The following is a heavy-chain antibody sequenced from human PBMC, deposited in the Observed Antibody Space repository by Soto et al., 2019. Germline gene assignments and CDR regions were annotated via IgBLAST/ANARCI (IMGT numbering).Heavy chain of an antibody. D-gene: IGHD1-26*01. V-gene: IGHV3-23*05. Sequence: EVKLLESGGHLVQPGGSLSLSCAASGFTFSDYAMTWVRQAPGKGLEWVSAITNSASGTYYADSVKGRFTISRDKSDNTLYLQMTSLRAEDTALYYCTRRILGASTGTHYFDYWGQGTQVTVSS. J-gene: IGHJ4*02. CDR3: TRRILGASTGTHYFDY. CDR1: GFTFSDYA. CDR2: ITNSASGT.